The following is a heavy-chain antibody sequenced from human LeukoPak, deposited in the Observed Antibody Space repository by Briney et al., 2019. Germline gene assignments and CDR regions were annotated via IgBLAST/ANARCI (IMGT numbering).Heavy chain of an antibody. Sequence: SETLSLTCTVSGGSISSSSDYWSWSRKPPGEGLEWIANFSYSGSTYYNPSLKSRVTISADTSKNHISPKRRSVTAADTAVYYCATRLRDYYDSSGYYSGWGQGTLVTVSS. CDR3: ATRLRDYYDSSGYYSG. CDR2: FSYSGST. CDR1: GGSISSSSDY. V-gene: IGHV4-39*02. D-gene: IGHD3-22*01. J-gene: IGHJ4*02.